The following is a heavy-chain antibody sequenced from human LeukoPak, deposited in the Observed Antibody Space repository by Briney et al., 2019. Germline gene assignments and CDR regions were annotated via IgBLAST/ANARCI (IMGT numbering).Heavy chain of an antibody. CDR2: IYYSGST. CDR1: GGSISSGGYY. CDR3: ARVWPLEDYDSQGFFDY. D-gene: IGHD3-22*01. J-gene: IGHJ4*02. Sequence: SETLSLTRTVSGGSISSGGYYWSWIRQHPGKGLEWIGYIYYSGSTYYNPSLKSRVTISVDKSKNQFSLKLSSVTAADTAVYYCARVWPLEDYDSQGFFDYWGQGTLVTVSS. V-gene: IGHV4-31*03.